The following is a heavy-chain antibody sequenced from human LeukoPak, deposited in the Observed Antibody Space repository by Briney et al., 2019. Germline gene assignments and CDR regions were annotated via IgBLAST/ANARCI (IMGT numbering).Heavy chain of an antibody. V-gene: IGHV3-48*01. J-gene: IGHJ4*02. CDR3: ARMTTVVTFDY. CDR2: ISSSSSTI. D-gene: IGHD4-17*01. CDR1: GFTFSSYS. Sequence: GGSLRLSCAASGFTFSSYSMNWVRQAPGKGLEWVSYISSSSSTIYYADSVKGRFTISRDSAKNSLYLQMNSLRAEDTAVYYCARMTTVVTFDYWGQGTLVTVSS.